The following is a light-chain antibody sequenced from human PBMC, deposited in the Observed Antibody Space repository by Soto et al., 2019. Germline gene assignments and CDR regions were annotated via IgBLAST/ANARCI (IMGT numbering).Light chain of an antibody. CDR1: QSVLYSSNNKDY. Sequence: DVVMTQSPDFLAVSLGERATINCKSSQSVLYSSNNKDYLAWYQQKPGQPPKLLIYWASTRESGVPDRFSGSGSGTDFTLTISSLQVEDVAVYYCQQYYSTPRTFGQGTKVEIK. CDR2: WAS. V-gene: IGKV4-1*01. J-gene: IGKJ1*01. CDR3: QQYYSTPRT.